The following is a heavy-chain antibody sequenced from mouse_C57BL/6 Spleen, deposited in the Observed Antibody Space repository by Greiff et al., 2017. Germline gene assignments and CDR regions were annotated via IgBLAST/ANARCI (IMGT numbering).Heavy chain of an antibody. Sequence: EVKLMESGGGLVKPGGSLKLSCAASGFTFSSYAMSWVRQTPEKRLEWVATISDGGSYTYYPDNVKGRFTISSDNAKNNLYLQMSHLKSEDTAMYYCARVFANWDYFDYWGQGTTLTVSS. CDR3: ARVFANWDYFDY. D-gene: IGHD4-1*01. V-gene: IGHV5-4*03. J-gene: IGHJ2*01. CDR2: ISDGGSYT. CDR1: GFTFSSYA.